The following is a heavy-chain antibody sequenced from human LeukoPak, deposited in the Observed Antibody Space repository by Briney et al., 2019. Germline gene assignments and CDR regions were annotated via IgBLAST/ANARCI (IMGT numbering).Heavy chain of an antibody. Sequence: GGSLRLSCAASGFTFQNYAMSWVRQAPGKGLEWASSISGSGPSTDYADSVKGRFTISRDNSKNTLYLQMNSLRAEDTAVYYCAKNSGLYYFDYWGQGTLVTVSS. CDR2: ISGSGPST. CDR1: GFTFQNYA. V-gene: IGHV3-23*01. CDR3: AKNSGLYYFDY. J-gene: IGHJ4*02. D-gene: IGHD6-19*01.